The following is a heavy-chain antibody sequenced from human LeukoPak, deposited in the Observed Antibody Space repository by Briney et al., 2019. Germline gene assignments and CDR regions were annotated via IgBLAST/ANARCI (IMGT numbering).Heavy chain of an antibody. Sequence: SQTLSLTCAISGDSVSSNSATWNWLRQSPSRRLEWLGRTYYRSKWYNDYALSVKSRITINPDTSKNQFSLHLNSVTPEDTAVYYCARDLAGFGGYSYGMVDYWGQGTLVTVSS. CDR1: GDSVSSNSAT. J-gene: IGHJ4*02. V-gene: IGHV6-1*01. CDR3: ARDLAGFGGYSYGMVDY. D-gene: IGHD5-18*01. CDR2: TYYRSKWYN.